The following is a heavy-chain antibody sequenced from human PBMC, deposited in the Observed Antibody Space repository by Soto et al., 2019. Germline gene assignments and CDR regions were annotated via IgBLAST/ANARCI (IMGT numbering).Heavy chain of an antibody. CDR2: INHSGST. J-gene: IGHJ4*02. Sequence: PSETLSLTCAVYGGSFSGYYWSWIRQPPGKGLEWIGEINHSGSTNYNPSLKSRVTISVDTSKNQFSLKLSSVTAADTAVYYCARHAYNWKHAYFDYWGQGTLVTVSS. D-gene: IGHD1-20*01. CDR3: ARHAYNWKHAYFDY. CDR1: GGSFSGYY. V-gene: IGHV4-34*01.